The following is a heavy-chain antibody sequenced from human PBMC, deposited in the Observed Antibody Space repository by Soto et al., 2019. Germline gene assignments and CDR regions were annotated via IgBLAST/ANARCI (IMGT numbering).Heavy chain of an antibody. J-gene: IGHJ4*02. CDR2: INAGNGNT. D-gene: IGHD2-21*02. Sequence: QVQLVQSGAEVKKPGASVKVSCKASGYTFTSYAMHWVRQAPGQRLEWMGWINAGNGNTKYSHKFQGSVTITSDTTASTAYMVLSSLRSEDTAVYYCARSSVVVTAADYWGQGTLVTVSS. CDR1: GYTFTSYA. V-gene: IGHV1-3*01. CDR3: ARSSVVVTAADY.